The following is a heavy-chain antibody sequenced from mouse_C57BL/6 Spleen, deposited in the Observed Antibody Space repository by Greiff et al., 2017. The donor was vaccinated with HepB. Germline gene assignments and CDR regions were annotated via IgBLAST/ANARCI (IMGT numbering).Heavy chain of an antibody. J-gene: IGHJ3*01. CDR1: GYTFTDYY. D-gene: IGHD2-2*01. CDR2: INPNNGGT. CDR3: ASLGGYGAWCAY. V-gene: IGHV1-26*01. Sequence: EVQLQQSGPELVKPGASVKISCKASGYTFTDYYMNWVKQSHGKSLEWIGDINPNNGGTSYNQKFKGKATLTVDKSSSTAYMELRSLTSEDSAVYYCASLGGYGAWCAYWGQGTLVTVSA.